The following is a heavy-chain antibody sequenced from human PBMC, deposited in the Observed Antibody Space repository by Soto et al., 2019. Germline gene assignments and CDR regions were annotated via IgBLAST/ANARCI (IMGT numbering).Heavy chain of an antibody. Sequence: QVQLQESGPRLVSPSQTLSLTCTVSGGSISSAAYCWSWIRQSPDKGLEWIGHIYDGGTTYSSPSLKGXXTXSXXTPETQFSLKLSSVSAADTAVYYCARGPSGDKIDYWGQGIQVTVSS. CDR3: ARGPSGDKIDY. CDR1: GGSISSAAYC. D-gene: IGHD7-27*01. CDR2: IYDGGTT. V-gene: IGHV4-30-4*01. J-gene: IGHJ4*02.